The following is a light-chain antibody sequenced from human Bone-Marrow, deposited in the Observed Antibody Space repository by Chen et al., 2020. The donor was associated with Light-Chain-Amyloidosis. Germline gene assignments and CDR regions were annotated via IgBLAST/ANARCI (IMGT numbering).Light chain of an antibody. CDR3: QQRSNWPLSIT. CDR2: DAS. J-gene: IGKJ5*01. Sequence: EVVLTQSPATLSLSPGGRATLSCRASQGIGTFLAWYQQKPGQAPRLLIYDASNRATGIPPRFSGSGSGTDFTLTIISLEPEDFAVYYCQQRSNWPLSITFGQGTRLEIQ. V-gene: IGKV3-11*01. CDR1: QGIGTF.